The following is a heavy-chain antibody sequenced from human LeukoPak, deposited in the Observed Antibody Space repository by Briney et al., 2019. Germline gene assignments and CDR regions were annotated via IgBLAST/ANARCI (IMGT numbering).Heavy chain of an antibody. J-gene: IGHJ4*02. CDR1: GFTFSDYY. CDR2: ISGGSSHT. V-gene: IGHV3-11*06. D-gene: IGHD4-23*01. Sequence: PGGSLRLSCAASGFTFSDYYMTWFRQAPGKGLERVSYISGGSSHTNFADSVKGRFTISRDNAKNSLYLQMNSLRAEDTAVYYCARVSLLDDGGLGDYWGQGTLVTVSS. CDR3: ARVSLLDDGGLGDY.